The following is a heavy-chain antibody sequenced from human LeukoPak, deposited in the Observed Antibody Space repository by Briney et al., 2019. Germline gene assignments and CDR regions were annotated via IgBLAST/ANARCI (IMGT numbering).Heavy chain of an antibody. D-gene: IGHD1-14*01. CDR2: ISGGSATI. Sequence: GGSLRLSCAASGFTLSNYAMSWVRQAPGKGLEWVSYISGGSATIYYADSVKGRFTISRDNAKNSLYLQMNSLRDDDTAVYYCARPSVITIRQFYFDYWGQGALVTVSS. J-gene: IGHJ4*02. CDR1: GFTLSNYA. V-gene: IGHV3-48*02. CDR3: ARPSVITIRQFYFDY.